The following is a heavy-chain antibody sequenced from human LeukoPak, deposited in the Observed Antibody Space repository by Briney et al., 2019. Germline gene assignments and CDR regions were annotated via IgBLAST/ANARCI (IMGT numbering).Heavy chain of an antibody. CDR3: ARLTTVTALMKYNWFDP. CDR1: GGSIISNY. J-gene: IGHJ5*02. D-gene: IGHD4-11*01. CDR2: IYYSGST. V-gene: IGHV4-59*08. Sequence: SETLSLTCSVSGGSIISNYWMWIRQPPGKGLEWIGYIYYSGSTTYNPSLKSQVTISVDTSKNQFSLKLSSVTAADTAVYYCARLTTVTALMKYNWFDPWGQGTLVTVSS.